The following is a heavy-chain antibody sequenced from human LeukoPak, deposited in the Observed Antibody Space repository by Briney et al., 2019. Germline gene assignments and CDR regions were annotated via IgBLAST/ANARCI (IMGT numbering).Heavy chain of an antibody. CDR2: INPNYGGT. V-gene: IGHV1-2*02. CDR1: GYTFIGYY. J-gene: IGHJ5*02. Sequence: ASVKVSCKASGYTFIGYYMHWVRQAPGQGLEWLGWINPNYGGTNYAQKFQGRVTMTRDTSISTAYMELSRLTSDDTAVYYCARDAGYCSSISCRYNWFDPWGQGTLVTVSS. CDR3: ARDAGYCSSISCRYNWFDP. D-gene: IGHD2-2*01.